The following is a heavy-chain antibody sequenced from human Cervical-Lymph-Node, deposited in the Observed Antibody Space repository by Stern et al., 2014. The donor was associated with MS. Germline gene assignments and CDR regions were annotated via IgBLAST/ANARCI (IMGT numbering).Heavy chain of an antibody. CDR1: GFTFSTYP. V-gene: IGHV3-30*04. J-gene: IGHJ4*02. CDR3: ARGRVRGDSSGWYY. D-gene: IGHD6-19*01. Sequence: VQLVESGGGVVQPGRSLRLSCAASGFTFSTYPIHWVRQAPGKGLEWVALISSDGSNKYYADSVEGRFTISRDNSKNTLYLQMNSLRADDTAVYYCARGRVRGDSSGWYYWGQGTLVTVSS. CDR2: ISSDGSNK.